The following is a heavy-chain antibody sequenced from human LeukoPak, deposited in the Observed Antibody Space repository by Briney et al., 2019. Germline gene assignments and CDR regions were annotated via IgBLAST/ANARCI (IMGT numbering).Heavy chain of an antibody. D-gene: IGHD3-3*01. V-gene: IGHV3-74*01. CDR2: MNNDGSST. J-gene: IGHJ5*02. CDR3: ARELTRSGPNWFDP. CDR1: GFTFSSYW. Sequence: GSLRLSCAASGFTFSSYWMHWVRQAPGKGLVWVSRMNNDGSSTIYADSVKGRFTISRDSAKNSLYLQMNSLRAEDTAIYYCARELTRSGPNWFDPWGQGTLVTVSS.